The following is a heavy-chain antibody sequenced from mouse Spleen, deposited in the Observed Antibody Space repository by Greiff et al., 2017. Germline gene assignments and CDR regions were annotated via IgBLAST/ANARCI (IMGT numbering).Heavy chain of an antibody. J-gene: IGHJ1*01. CDR3: ARDRGLPYWYFDV. Sequence: EVQRVESEGGLVQPGSSMKLSCTASGFTFSDYYMAWVRQVPEKGLEWVANINYDGSSTYYLDSLKSRFIISRDNAKNILYLQMSSLESEDTATYYCARDRGLPYWYFDVWGAGTTVTVSS. D-gene: IGHD2-2*01. CDR1: GFTFSDYY. CDR2: INYDGSST. V-gene: IGHV5-16*01.